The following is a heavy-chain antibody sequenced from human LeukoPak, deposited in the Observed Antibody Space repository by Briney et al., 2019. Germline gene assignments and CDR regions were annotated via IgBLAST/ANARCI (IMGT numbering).Heavy chain of an antibody. CDR1: GGSISSSSYY. J-gene: IGHJ4*02. Sequence: SETLSLTCTVSGGSISSSSYYWGWIRQPPGKGLEWIGSIYYSGSTYYNPSLKSRVTISVDTSKNQFSLKLSSVTAADTAVYYCAREDTAIGYFDYWGQGTLVTVSS. D-gene: IGHD5-18*01. CDR3: AREDTAIGYFDY. V-gene: IGHV4-39*07. CDR2: IYYSGST.